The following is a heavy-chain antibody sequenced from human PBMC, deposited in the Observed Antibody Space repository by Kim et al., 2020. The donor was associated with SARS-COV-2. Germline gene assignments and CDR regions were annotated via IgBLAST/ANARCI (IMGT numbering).Heavy chain of an antibody. CDR3: ARDGIIGFNDAFDI. D-gene: IGHD1-20*01. CDR1: GFTFSSCG. Sequence: GGSLRLSCAASGFTFSSCGMHWVRQAPGKGLEWVAVIWSDGSNENYGDSVKGRFTISRDNSKNTLYLDMNNLRAEDTAVYYCARDGIIGFNDAFDIWGQGTMVTVSS. J-gene: IGHJ3*02. CDR2: IWSDGSNE. V-gene: IGHV3-33*01.